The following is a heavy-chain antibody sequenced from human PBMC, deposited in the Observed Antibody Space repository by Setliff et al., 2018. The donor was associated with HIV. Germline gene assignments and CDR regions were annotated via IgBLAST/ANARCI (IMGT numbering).Heavy chain of an antibody. D-gene: IGHD6-13*01. V-gene: IGHV3-21*01. CDR2: ISYSTGYI. Sequence: GGSLGLSCAASGFTFSSYTMNWVRQAPGKGLEWVSSISYSTGYIYYADSVKGRFTISRDNAKSSFYLQMNSLRAEDTAVYYCARGVAAAGTDYWGQGTLVTVSS. J-gene: IGHJ4*02. CDR1: GFTFSSYT. CDR3: ARGVAAAGTDY.